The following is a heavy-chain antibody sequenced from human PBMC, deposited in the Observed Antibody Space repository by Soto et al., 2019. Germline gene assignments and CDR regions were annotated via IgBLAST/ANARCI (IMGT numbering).Heavy chain of an antibody. CDR1: GFPLSNARMG. D-gene: IGHD5-12*01. V-gene: IGHV2-26*01. Sequence: QVTLKESGPVLVKPTETLTLTCTVSGFPLSNARMGVSWIRQPPGKALEWLAHIFSNDEKSYSTSLKSRLTTSKDTSKRPVVLTMTTMDPVDTATYYCARTERWLQGHFDYWGQGTLVTVSS. CDR2: IFSNDEK. J-gene: IGHJ4*02. CDR3: ARTERWLQGHFDY.